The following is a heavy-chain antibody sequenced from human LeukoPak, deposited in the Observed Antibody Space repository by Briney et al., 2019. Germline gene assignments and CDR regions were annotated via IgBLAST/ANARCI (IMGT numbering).Heavy chain of an antibody. J-gene: IGHJ4*02. V-gene: IGHV3-9*01. CDR2: ISWNSGSI. CDR1: GFTFDDYA. D-gene: IGHD6-6*01. Sequence: GGSLRLSCAASGFTFDDYAMHWVRQAPGKGLEWVSGISWNSGSIGYADSVKGRFTISRDNAKTEDTALYYCAKDKRTAARSGGLDYWGQGTLVTVSS. CDR3: GLDY.